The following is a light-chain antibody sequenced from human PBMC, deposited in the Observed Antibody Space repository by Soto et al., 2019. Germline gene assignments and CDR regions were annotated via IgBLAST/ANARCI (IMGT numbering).Light chain of an antibody. CDR2: GAS. CDR3: QQYGSSGT. Sequence: IVMTQSPATLSVSPWERATLSCRASQSVSSDLAWYQQKPGQGPRLLIYGASTRATGIPARFSGSGSGTEFSLTISSLQSEDFAVYYCQQYGSSGTFGQGTKVDIK. V-gene: IGKV3D-15*01. CDR1: QSVSSD. J-gene: IGKJ1*01.